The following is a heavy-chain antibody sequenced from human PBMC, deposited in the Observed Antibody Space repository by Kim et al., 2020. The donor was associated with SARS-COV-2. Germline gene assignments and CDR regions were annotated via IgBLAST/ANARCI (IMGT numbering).Heavy chain of an antibody. CDR3: ARGGLLRYLDWLLSGAFDI. CDR2: IYHSGST. Sequence: SETLSLTCTVSGASISSGGYYWTWIRQHPGKGLEWIGYIYHSGSTYYNPSLKGRVSISLDTSKNQFSLQLSSVTAADTAVYYCARGGLLRYLDWLLSGAFDIWGQGTMVTVSS. CDR1: GASISSGGYY. J-gene: IGHJ3*02. V-gene: IGHV4-31*03. D-gene: IGHD3-9*01.